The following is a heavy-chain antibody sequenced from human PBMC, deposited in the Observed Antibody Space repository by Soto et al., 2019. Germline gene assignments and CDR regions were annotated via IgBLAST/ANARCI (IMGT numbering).Heavy chain of an antibody. D-gene: IGHD2-2*02. Sequence: SETLSLTCTVSGGSISSYYWSWIRQPPGKGLEWIGYIYYSGSTNYNPSLKSRVTISVDTSKNQFSLKLSSVTAADTAVYYCAREVLVAAAISAFDIWGQGTMVTVSS. CDR2: IYYSGST. CDR1: GGSISSYY. V-gene: IGHV4-59*01. J-gene: IGHJ3*02. CDR3: AREVLVAAAISAFDI.